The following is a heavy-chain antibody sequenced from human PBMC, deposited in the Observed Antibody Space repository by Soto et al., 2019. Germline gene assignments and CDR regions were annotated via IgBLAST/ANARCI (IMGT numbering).Heavy chain of an antibody. Sequence: TSQTLSFTGTVSGGSISSSSCYWGWIRQPPGKGLEWIGSIYYSGSTYYNPSLKSRVTISVDTSKNQFSLKLSSVTAADTAVYYCARREYRRWFDPWGQGTLVTVSS. J-gene: IGHJ5*02. CDR3: ARREYRRWFDP. D-gene: IGHD6-6*01. CDR2: IYYSGST. V-gene: IGHV4-39*01. CDR1: GGSISSSSCY.